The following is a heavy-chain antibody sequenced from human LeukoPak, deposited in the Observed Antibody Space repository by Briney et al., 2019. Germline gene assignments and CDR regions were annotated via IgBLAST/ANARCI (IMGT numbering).Heavy chain of an antibody. V-gene: IGHV1-8*03. CDR1: GYTFTSYD. CDR3: ARGDRRWYYDSSGYYYFDY. D-gene: IGHD3-22*01. Sequence: ASVKVSCKASGYTFTSYDINWVRQATGQGLEWMGWMNPNSGNTGYAQKFQGRVTITRNTSISTAYMELSSLRSEDTAVYYCARGDRRWYYDSSGYYYFDYWGQGTLVTVSS. CDR2: MNPNSGNT. J-gene: IGHJ4*02.